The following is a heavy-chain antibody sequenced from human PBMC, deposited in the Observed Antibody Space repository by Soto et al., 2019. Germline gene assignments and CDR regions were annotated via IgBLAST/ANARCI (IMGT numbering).Heavy chain of an antibody. J-gene: IGHJ4*02. CDR1: GFTFSSYG. CDR3: ARSQYSSSWYPFDY. Sequence: QVQLVESGGGVVQPGRSLGLSCAASGFTFSSYGIHWVPQAPRKGLEWVAVIYYDGSNKYYADSVKGRFTISRDNSKNTLYLPMNSLRAEDTAVYYCARSQYSSSWYPFDYWGQGTLVTVSS. V-gene: IGHV3-33*01. D-gene: IGHD6-13*01. CDR2: IYYDGSNK.